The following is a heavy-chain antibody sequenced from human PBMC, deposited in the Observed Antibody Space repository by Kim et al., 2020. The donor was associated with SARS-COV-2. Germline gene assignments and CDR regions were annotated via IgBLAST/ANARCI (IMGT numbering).Heavy chain of an antibody. J-gene: IGHJ4*02. Sequence: SETLSLTCTVSGGSISSSSYYWGWIRQPPGKGLEWIGSIYYSGSTYYNPSLKSRVTISVDTSKNQFSLKLSSVTAADTAVYYCARNVVDTGTFDYWGQGT. V-gene: IGHV4-39*01. D-gene: IGHD5-18*01. CDR1: GGSISSSSYY. CDR2: IYYSGST. CDR3: ARNVVDTGTFDY.